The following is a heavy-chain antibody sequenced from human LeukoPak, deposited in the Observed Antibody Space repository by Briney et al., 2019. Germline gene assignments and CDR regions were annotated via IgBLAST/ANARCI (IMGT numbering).Heavy chain of an antibody. CDR3: ARDRDERNYYDSSGYYQSLDY. CDR1: GYTFTSYY. Sequence: ASVKVSCKASGYTFTSYYMHWVRQAPGQGLEWMGLINPSGGSTSYAQKFQGRVTMTRDTSTSTVYMELSSLRSEDTAVYYCARDRDERNYYDSSGYYQSLDYWGQGTLVTVSS. CDR2: INPSGGST. D-gene: IGHD3-22*01. J-gene: IGHJ4*02. V-gene: IGHV1-46*01.